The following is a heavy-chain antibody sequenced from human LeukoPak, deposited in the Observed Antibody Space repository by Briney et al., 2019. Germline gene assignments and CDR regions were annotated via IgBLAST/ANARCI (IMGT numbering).Heavy chain of an antibody. CDR2: IYYSGST. J-gene: IGHJ3*02. CDR3: AGYDRDGYNEEAFNI. Sequence: SQTLSLTCTVSGGSISSGDYYWSWIRQPPGKGLEWIGYIYYSGSTYYNPSLKSRVTISVDTSKNQFSLKLSSVTAADTAGYYCAGYDRDGYNEEAFNIWGQGTMVTVSS. D-gene: IGHD5-24*01. CDR1: GGSISSGDYY. V-gene: IGHV4-30-4*08.